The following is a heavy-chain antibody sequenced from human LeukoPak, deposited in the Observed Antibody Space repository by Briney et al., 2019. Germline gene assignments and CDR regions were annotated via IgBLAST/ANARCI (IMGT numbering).Heavy chain of an antibody. Sequence: PSETLSLTCTVSGGSISSYCWSWIRQPAGKGLEWIGRIYTSGSTNYNPSLKSRVTMSVDTSKNQFSLKLSSVTAADTAVYYCARGTYYYDSSGYYPRPWYFDYWGQGTLVTVSS. CDR1: GGSISSYC. D-gene: IGHD3-22*01. J-gene: IGHJ4*02. CDR3: ARGTYYYDSSGYYPRPWYFDY. V-gene: IGHV4-4*07. CDR2: IYTSGST.